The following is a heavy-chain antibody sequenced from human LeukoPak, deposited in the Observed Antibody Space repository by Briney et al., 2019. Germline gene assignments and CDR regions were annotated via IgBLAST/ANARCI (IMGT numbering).Heavy chain of an antibody. J-gene: IGHJ5*02. CDR3: VRDAPSREGPHH. CDR1: GFTFSTYW. CDR2: IDEDGSEK. Sequence: PGGSLRLSCAASGFTFSTYWMNWVRQAPGKGLEWVANIDEDGSEKNYVDSVKGRFTVSRDNAKDSLYLQMNSLRVEDTSVYYCVRDAPSREGPHHWGQGTLVTVSS. V-gene: IGHV3-7*01.